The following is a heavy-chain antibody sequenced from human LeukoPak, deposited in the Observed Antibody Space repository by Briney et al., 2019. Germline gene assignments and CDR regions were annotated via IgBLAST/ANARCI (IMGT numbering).Heavy chain of an antibody. Sequence: ASVKVSCKASGYTLTSYYMHWVRQAPGQGLEWMGWINPNSGGPNYAQKFQGRVTMTRDTSISTAYMEMSRLRSDDTAVYYCARDVSAGGTNWFDPWGQGTLVTVSS. V-gene: IGHV1-2*02. D-gene: IGHD3-16*01. CDR2: INPNSGGP. CDR1: GYTLTSYY. J-gene: IGHJ5*02. CDR3: ARDVSAGGTNWFDP.